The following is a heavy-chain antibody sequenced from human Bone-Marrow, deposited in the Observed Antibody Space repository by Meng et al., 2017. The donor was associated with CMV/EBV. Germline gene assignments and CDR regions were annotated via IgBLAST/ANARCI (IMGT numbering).Heavy chain of an antibody. CDR1: GFTFSSFE. CDR3: AREHSSTSSFDY. D-gene: IGHD2-2*01. J-gene: IGHJ4*02. Sequence: GGSLRLSCAASGFTFSSFEMNWVRQVPGKGLEWVSYITRSGGTIYYADSVKGRFTMSRDNAKSSLYLQMSSLRAEDTAVYYCAREHSSTSSFDYWGQGTLVTVYS. CDR2: ITRSGGTI. V-gene: IGHV3-48*03.